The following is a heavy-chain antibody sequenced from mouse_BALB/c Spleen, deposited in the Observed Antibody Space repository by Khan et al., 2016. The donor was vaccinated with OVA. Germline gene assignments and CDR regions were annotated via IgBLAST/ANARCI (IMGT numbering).Heavy chain of an antibody. Sequence: VQLQESGAELMKPGTSVKISCKATGYTFSSYWIEWVKQSPGHGLEWIGEILPGSGSTNYNEKFKGRATFTADTSSNTAYMQLSSLTSEDSAVYYCARYGNHWYFDVWGAGTTVTVSS. CDR3: ARYGNHWYFDV. V-gene: IGHV1-9*01. CDR1: GYTFSSYW. J-gene: IGHJ1*01. D-gene: IGHD2-1*01. CDR2: ILPGSGST.